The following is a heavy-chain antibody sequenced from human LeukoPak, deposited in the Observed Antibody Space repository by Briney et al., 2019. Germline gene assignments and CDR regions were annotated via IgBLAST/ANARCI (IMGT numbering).Heavy chain of an antibody. CDR3: AHVMITFGGVIRNDAFDI. D-gene: IGHD3-16*02. J-gene: IGHJ3*02. CDR1: GFSLSTSGVG. CDR2: IYWDDDK. Sequence: SGPTLVNPTQTLTLTCTFSGFSLSTSGVGVGWIRQPPGEDLEWLAIIYWDDDKRYSPSLKTRLTITTDTSKNQVVLTISNMDPVDTATYYCAHVMITFGGVIRNDAFDIWGQGTMVSVSS. V-gene: IGHV2-5*02.